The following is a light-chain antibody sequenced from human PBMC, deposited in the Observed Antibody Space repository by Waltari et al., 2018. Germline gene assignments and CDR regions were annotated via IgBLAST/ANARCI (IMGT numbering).Light chain of an antibody. Sequence: DIVLTQSPSTLSLSPGERATLSCGASQSLSTSYFAWYQQKPGLAPRLLMYHASSRATGIPDRFSGSGAGTDFTLTISRLEPEDFAVYYCQYYDNSVITFGQGTRLEI. V-gene: IGKV3D-20*01. CDR2: HAS. J-gene: IGKJ5*01. CDR1: QSLSTSY. CDR3: QYYDNSVIT.